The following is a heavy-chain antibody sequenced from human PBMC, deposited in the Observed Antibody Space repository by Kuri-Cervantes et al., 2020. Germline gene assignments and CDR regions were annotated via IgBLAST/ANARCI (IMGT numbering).Heavy chain of an antibody. V-gene: IGHV1-2*02. D-gene: IGHD2-15*01. J-gene: IGHJ3*02. CDR3: ARGVVRVDNDAFDI. CDR1: GYTFTGYY. CDR2: INPNSGGT. Sequence: ASVKVSCKASGYTFTGYYMHWVRQAPGQGLEWMGWINPNSGGTNYAQKFQGRVTMTRDTSISTAYMELSRLRSDDTAVYYCARGVVRVDNDAFDIWGQGTMVTVSS.